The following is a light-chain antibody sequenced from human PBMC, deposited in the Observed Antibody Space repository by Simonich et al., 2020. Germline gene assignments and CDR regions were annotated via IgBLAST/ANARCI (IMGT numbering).Light chain of an antibody. Sequence: DIQMTQSPSTLSASVGDRVTTTCRASQRISSWLAWYQQKPGKAPKLLIYKASSLESGVPSRFSGSGSGTEFPLTISSLQPDDFATYYCQQYNSYPYTFGQGTKLEIK. CDR3: QQYNSYPYT. J-gene: IGKJ2*01. CDR2: KAS. CDR1: QRISSW. V-gene: IGKV1-5*03.